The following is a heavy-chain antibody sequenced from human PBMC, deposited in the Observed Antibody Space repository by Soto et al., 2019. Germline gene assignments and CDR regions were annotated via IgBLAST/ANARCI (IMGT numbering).Heavy chain of an antibody. CDR3: ARGGGYSYGYAFDY. CDR2: INAGNGNT. Sequence: ASVEVSCKASGYTSTSYAIHWVRQAPGQRLEWMGWINAGNGNTKYSQKFQGRVTITRDTSASTAYMELSSLRSEDTAVYYCARGGGYSYGYAFDYWGQGTLVTVSS. V-gene: IGHV1-3*01. J-gene: IGHJ4*02. CDR1: GYTSTSYA. D-gene: IGHD5-18*01.